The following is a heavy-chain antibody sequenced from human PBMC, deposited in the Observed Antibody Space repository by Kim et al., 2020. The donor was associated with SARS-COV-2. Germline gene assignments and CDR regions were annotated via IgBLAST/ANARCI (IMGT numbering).Heavy chain of an antibody. CDR1: GFTFSSYA. CDR2: ISYDGSNK. Sequence: GGSLRLSCAASGFTFSSYAMHWVRQAPGKGLEWVAVISYDGSNKYYADSVKGRFTISRDNSKNTLYLQMNSLRAEDTAVYYCARDLAYGSGSPGGYWGQGTLVTVSS. CDR3: ARDLAYGSGSPGGY. V-gene: IGHV3-30*04. J-gene: IGHJ4*02. D-gene: IGHD3-10*01.